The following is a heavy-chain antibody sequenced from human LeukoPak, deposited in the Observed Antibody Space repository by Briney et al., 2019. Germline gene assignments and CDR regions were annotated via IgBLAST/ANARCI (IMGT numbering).Heavy chain of an antibody. CDR2: ISYGGSNK. D-gene: IGHD4-17*01. CDR1: GFTFSSYG. CDR3: AKDGHGDYAVGYYYYGMDV. Sequence: QSGGSLRLSCAASGFTFSSYGMHWVRQAPSKGLEWVAVISYGGSNKYYADSVKGRFTISRDNSKNTLYLQMNSLRAEDTAVYYCAKDGHGDYAVGYYYYGMDVWGQGTTVAVSS. J-gene: IGHJ6*02. V-gene: IGHV3-30*18.